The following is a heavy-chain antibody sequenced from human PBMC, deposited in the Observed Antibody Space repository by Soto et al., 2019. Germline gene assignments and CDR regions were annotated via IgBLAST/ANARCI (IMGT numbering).Heavy chain of an antibody. Sequence: PWGSLRLSCAASGFTVSSNYVSWVRQAPGKGLEWVSVIYSGGSTYYADSVKGRFTISRDNSKNTLYLQMNSLSAEDSVVYCCARQLYSGYWGQGSLVSLSS. V-gene: IGHV3-53*01. CDR2: IYSGGST. CDR1: GFTVSSNY. CDR3: ARQLYSGY. J-gene: IGHJ4*02. D-gene: IGHD2-21*01.